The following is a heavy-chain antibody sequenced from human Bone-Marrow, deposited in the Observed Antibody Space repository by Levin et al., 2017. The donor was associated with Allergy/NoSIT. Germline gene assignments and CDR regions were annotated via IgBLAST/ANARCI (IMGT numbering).Heavy chain of an antibody. Sequence: GGSLRLSCAASGFTFDDHAMHWVRQVPGKGLEWVSGIKWNSGIIGYADSVKGRFIISRDNAKNFLYLQMNSLRPEDTALYYCATVGGWSAEYFQHWGQGTLVTVSS. J-gene: IGHJ1*01. V-gene: IGHV3-9*01. CDR2: IKWNSGII. D-gene: IGHD6-19*01. CDR3: ATVGGWSAEYFQH. CDR1: GFTFDDHA.